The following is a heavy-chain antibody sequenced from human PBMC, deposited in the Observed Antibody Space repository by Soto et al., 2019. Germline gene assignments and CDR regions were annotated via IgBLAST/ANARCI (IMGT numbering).Heavy chain of an antibody. CDR1: GFTFSNYN. CDR2: ISTTSGTI. J-gene: IGHJ3*02. D-gene: IGHD6-13*01. V-gene: IGHV3-48*02. Sequence: GGSLRLSCAASGFTFSNYNMNWVRQAPEKGLEWVSYISTTSGTIYYADSMKGRFTISRDNAKNSLYLQMNSLRDEDTAVYYCARQRLYSRIWYVAGIDDAFDIWGQGTMVTVSS. CDR3: ARQRLYSRIWYVAGIDDAFDI.